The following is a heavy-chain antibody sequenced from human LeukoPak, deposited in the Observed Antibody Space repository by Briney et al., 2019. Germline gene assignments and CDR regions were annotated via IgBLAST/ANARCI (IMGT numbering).Heavy chain of an antibody. V-gene: IGHV3-33*01. J-gene: IGHJ5*02. CDR2: IWYDGSNK. CDR1: GFTFSSYG. CDR3: ARDRCGSCTNWFDP. Sequence: GGSLRLSCAASGFTFSSYGMHWVRQAPGKGLEWVAVIWYDGSNKYYADSVKGRFTISRDNSKNTLYLQMNSLRAEDTAVYYCARDRCGSCTNWFDPWGQGTLVTVSS. D-gene: IGHD2-15*01.